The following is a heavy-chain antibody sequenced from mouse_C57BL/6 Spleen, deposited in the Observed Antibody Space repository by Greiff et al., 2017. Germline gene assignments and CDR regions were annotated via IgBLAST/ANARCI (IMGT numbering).Heavy chain of an antibody. CDR3: ARTGLSYDGYLDY. CDR2: IYPGSGST. D-gene: IGHD2-3*01. CDR1: GYTFTSYW. Sequence: VQLQQSGAELVKPGASVKMSCKASGYTFTSYWITWVKQRPGQGLEWIGDIYPGSGSTNYNEKFKSKATLTVDTSSSTAYMQLSSLTSEDSAVYYCARTGLSYDGYLDYWGQGTTLTVSS. J-gene: IGHJ2*01. V-gene: IGHV1-55*01.